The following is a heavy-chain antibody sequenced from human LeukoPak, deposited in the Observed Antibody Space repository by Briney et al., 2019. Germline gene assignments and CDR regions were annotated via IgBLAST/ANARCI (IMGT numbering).Heavy chain of an antibody. Sequence: GGSLRLSCAASGFIFSSFGMHWVRQAPGKGLEWVAFIQDDESNKFYADSVKGRFTISRDNSKKTLFLQMNSLRPEDTALYYCAKQMVERPHCYYMDIWGKGNTVTVSS. CDR1: GFIFSSFG. D-gene: IGHD2-15*01. CDR2: IQDDESNK. V-gene: IGHV3-30*02. J-gene: IGHJ6*03. CDR3: AKQMVERPHCYYMDI.